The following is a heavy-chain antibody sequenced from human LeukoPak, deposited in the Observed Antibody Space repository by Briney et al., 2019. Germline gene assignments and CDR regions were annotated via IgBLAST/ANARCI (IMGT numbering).Heavy chain of an antibody. D-gene: IGHD3-16*02. V-gene: IGHV5-51*01. Sequence: GESLKISCKGSGYSFTSYWIGWVRQMPGKGLEWMGIIYPGDSDTRYSPSFQGQVTISADKSISTAYLQWSSLKASDTAMYYCASQEVDIVATNKHDYVWGSYRYTYYFDYWGQGTLVTVSS. CDR1: GYSFTSYW. J-gene: IGHJ4*02. CDR2: IYPGDSDT. CDR3: ASQEVDIVATNKHDYVWGSYRYTYYFDY.